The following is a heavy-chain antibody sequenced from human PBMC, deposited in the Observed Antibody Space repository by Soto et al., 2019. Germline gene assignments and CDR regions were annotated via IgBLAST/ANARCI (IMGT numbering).Heavy chain of an antibody. CDR1: GGSIDSYY. D-gene: IGHD3-10*01. CDR2: VYYTGTT. CDR3: AVHRATPGVALSNWFGP. V-gene: IGHV4-59*08. J-gene: IGHJ5*02. Sequence: SETLSLTCTVSGGSIDSYYWTWIRQPPGKGLEWIGYVYYTGTTTYSPSLKSRVTISVDTSMNQISLKLSSVTAADTAVYYCAVHRATPGVALSNWFGPWGQGSLVTVSS.